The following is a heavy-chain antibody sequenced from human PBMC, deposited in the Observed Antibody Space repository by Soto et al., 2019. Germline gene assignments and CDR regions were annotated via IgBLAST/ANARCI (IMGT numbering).Heavy chain of an antibody. CDR3: ARGTMVRGVKPYYFDY. J-gene: IGHJ4*02. CDR2: IYHSGST. CDR1: GGSISSSNW. D-gene: IGHD3-10*01. V-gene: IGHV4-4*02. Sequence: QVQLQESGPGLVKPSGTLSLTCAVSGGSISSSNWWSWVRQPPGKGLEWIGEIYHSGSTNYNPSLQSRVTISLDKSKIQCSLKLSSVTAADTAVYYCARGTMVRGVKPYYFDYWGQGTLVTVSS.